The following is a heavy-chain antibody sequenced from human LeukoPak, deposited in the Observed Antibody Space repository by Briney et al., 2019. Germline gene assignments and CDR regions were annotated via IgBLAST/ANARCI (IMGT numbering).Heavy chain of an antibody. J-gene: IGHJ4*02. CDR3: AVNYYDSSAYYYEVGDY. CDR2: INLNSGGT. CDR1: GYTFTGNY. V-gene: IGHV1-2*02. Sequence: ASVKVSCKASGYTFTGNYMRWVRQAPGQGLEWMGWINLNSGGTNYAQKFQGRVTMTRDTSLSTAYMALSRLESDDTAVYYCAVNYYDSSAYYYEVGDYWGQGTLVTVSS. D-gene: IGHD3-22*01.